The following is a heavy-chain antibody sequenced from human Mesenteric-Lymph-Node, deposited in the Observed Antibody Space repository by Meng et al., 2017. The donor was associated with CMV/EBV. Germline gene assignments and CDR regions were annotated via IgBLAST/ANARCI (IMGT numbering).Heavy chain of an antibody. V-gene: IGHV3-23*03. CDR1: GFTFSNYA. D-gene: IGHD3-22*01. J-gene: IGHJ4*02. CDR3: ARVHSGCAYYFDY. CDR2: TYSGAGST. Sequence: GESLKISCAASGFTFSNYAMSWVRQAPGKGLEWVSVTYSGAGSTYYADSVKGRFTISRDNSKNTLYLQMNSLRAEDTAVYYCARVHSGCAYYFDYWGQGTLVTVSS.